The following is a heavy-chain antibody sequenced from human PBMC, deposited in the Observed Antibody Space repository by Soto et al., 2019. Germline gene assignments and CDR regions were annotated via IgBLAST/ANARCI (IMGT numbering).Heavy chain of an antibody. Sequence: PSETLSLTCTVSGGSISSSSYYWGWIRQPPGKGLEWIGSIYYSGSTYYNPSLKSRVTISVDTSKNQFSLKLSSVTAADTAVYYCARVSSLGYCSSTSCYAEFGYNWFDPWGQGTLVTVSS. D-gene: IGHD2-2*01. CDR1: GGSISSSSYY. CDR2: IYYSGST. CDR3: ARVSSLGYCSSTSCYAEFGYNWFDP. V-gene: IGHV4-39*01. J-gene: IGHJ5*02.